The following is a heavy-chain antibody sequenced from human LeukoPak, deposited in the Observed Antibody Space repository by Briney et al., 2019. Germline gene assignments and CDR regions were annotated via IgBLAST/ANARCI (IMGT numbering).Heavy chain of an antibody. Sequence: GRSLRLSCAASGFTFSSHGMHWVRQAPGKGLEWVAVISYDGSNKYYADSVKGRFTISRDNSKNTLYLQMNSLRAEDTAVYYCAKDYGSGWYYDYWGQGTLVTVSS. D-gene: IGHD6-19*01. V-gene: IGHV3-30*18. CDR1: GFTFSSHG. CDR3: AKDYGSGWYYDY. CDR2: ISYDGSNK. J-gene: IGHJ4*02.